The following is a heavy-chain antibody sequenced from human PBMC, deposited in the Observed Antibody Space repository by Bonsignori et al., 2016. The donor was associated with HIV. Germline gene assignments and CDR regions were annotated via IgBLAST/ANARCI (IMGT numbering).Heavy chain of an antibody. Sequence: GESLKISCVASGFTFNSYTMTWIRQAPGKGLEWVSSISADGSNTYYTDSLKGRFTISRDNARKSLYLQVNSLRGEDTAVYYCSRVEIGSYWYGVDQYYYMDVWGKGTTVTVSS. CDR3: SRVEIGSYWYGVDQYYYMDV. D-gene: IGHD1-26*01. V-gene: IGHV3-21*01. CDR1: GFTFNSYT. CDR2: ISADGSNT. J-gene: IGHJ6*03.